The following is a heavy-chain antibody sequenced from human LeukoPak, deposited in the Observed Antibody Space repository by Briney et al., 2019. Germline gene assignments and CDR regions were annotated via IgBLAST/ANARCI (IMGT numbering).Heavy chain of an antibody. CDR2: IIPIFGTA. Sequence: GSSVKVSCKASGGTFSSYAISWMLQAPGQGLEWMGGIIPIFGTANYAQKFQGRVTITADESTSTAYMELSSLRSEDTAVYYCARARYYYDSSGYWYLDYWGQGTLVTVSS. CDR1: GGTFSSYA. CDR3: ARARYYYDSSGYWYLDY. D-gene: IGHD3-22*01. J-gene: IGHJ4*02. V-gene: IGHV1-69*01.